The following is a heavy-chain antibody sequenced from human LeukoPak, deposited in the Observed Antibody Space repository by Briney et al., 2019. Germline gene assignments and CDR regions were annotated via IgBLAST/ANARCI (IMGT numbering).Heavy chain of an antibody. J-gene: IGHJ4*02. V-gene: IGHV4-38-2*02. CDR2: IYHSGST. CDR3: ARSGDPVDY. Sequence: RASETLSLTCTVSGYSISSGYYWGWIRQPPGKGLEWIGSIYHSGSTYYNPSLKSRVTISVDTSKNQFSLKLSSVTAADTAVYYCARSGDPVDYWGQGTLVTVSS. D-gene: IGHD4-17*01. CDR1: GYSISSGYY.